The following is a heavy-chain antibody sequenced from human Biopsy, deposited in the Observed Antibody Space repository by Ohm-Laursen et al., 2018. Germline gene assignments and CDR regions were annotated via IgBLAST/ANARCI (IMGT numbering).Heavy chain of an antibody. J-gene: IGHJ4*02. CDR2: IWYDGGNK. Sequence: SLRLSCTAPGFTFSNYGMQWVRQAPGKGLEWVADIWYDGGNKYYADSVKGRFTISRDNSKNTLFLQVNSLRAEDTAVYYCARRAYYACSGYPEYYLDYWGQGTLVTVSS. D-gene: IGHD3-22*01. CDR1: GFTFSNYG. V-gene: IGHV3-33*01. CDR3: ARRAYYACSGYPEYYLDY.